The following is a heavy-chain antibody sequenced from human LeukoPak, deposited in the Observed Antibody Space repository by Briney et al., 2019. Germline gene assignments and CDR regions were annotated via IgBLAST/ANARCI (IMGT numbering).Heavy chain of an antibody. Sequence: SETLSLTCTVSGGSISSSSYYWGWIRQPPGKGLEWIGSIYYSGSTYYNPSLKSRVTISVDTSKNQFSLKLSSVTAADTAVYYCAYGRWELLGYWGQGTLVTVSS. CDR3: AYGRWELLGY. V-gene: IGHV4-39*01. CDR1: GGSISSSSYY. CDR2: IYYSGST. J-gene: IGHJ4*02. D-gene: IGHD1-26*01.